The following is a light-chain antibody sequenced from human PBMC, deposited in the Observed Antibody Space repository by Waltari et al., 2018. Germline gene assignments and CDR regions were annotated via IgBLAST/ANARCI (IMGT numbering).Light chain of an antibody. CDR2: WAS. CDR3: QQYYGTPPYT. CDR1: QSLLYSSNNKNY. J-gene: IGKJ2*01. Sequence: DIVLTLSPDSLAVPLGERATINCKSSQSLLYSSNNKNYLAWYQQKLGQPPKLLFYWASTRESGVPDRFSGSGSGTDFTLTISSLQAEDVAVYYCQQYYGTPPYTFGQGTKLEIK. V-gene: IGKV4-1*01.